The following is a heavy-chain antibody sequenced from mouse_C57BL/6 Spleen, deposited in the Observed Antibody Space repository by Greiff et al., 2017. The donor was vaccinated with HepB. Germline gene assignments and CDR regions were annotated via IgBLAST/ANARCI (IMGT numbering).Heavy chain of an antibody. J-gene: IGHJ2*01. D-gene: IGHD1-1*01. V-gene: IGHV1-22*01. CDR3: ARRAGYGSSYFDY. CDR1: GYTFTDYN. CDR2: INPNNGGT. Sequence: EVQLQQSGPELVKPGASVKMSCKASGYTFTDYNMHWVKQSHGKSLEWIGYINPNNGGTSYNQKFKGKATLTGNKSSSTAYMELRSLTSEDSAVYYCARRAGYGSSYFDYWGQGTTLTVSS.